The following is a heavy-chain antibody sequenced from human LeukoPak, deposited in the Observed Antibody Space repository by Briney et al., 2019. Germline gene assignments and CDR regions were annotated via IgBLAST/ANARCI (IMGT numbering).Heavy chain of an antibody. CDR3: ARDREGDYYDSSGYFY. CDR1: GYTFTVYY. Sequence: VASVKVSCKASGYTFTVYYMHWVRQAPGQGLEWMGWINPNSGGTNYAQKFQGRVTMTRDTSISTAYMELSRLRSDDTAVYYCARDREGDYYDSSGYFYWGQGTLVTVSS. J-gene: IGHJ4*02. V-gene: IGHV1-2*02. D-gene: IGHD3-22*01. CDR2: INPNSGGT.